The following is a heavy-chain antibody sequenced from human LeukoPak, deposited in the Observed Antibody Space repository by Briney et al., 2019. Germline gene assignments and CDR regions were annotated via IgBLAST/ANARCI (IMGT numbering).Heavy chain of an antibody. J-gene: IGHJ5*02. CDR2: FNHGGIT. D-gene: IGHD5-18*01. CDR1: GGSFSGYC. V-gene: IGHV4-34*01. CDR3: ARGLRGYSYGNWFDP. Sequence: PSETLSLTCAVEGGSFSGYCWSWIRQPPGKGLEWIGEFNHGGITTYNPSLRSRVSISIDTSKMQFSLKLRAVTAADRAVYYCARGLRGYSYGNWFDPWGQGTLVTVSS.